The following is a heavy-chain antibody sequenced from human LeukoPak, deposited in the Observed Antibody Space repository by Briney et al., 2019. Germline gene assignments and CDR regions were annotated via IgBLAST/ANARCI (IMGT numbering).Heavy chain of an antibody. CDR2: ISSTVITT. CDR3: ARSVYNWNDVDY. V-gene: IGHV3-11*01. CDR1: GFTFSDYY. J-gene: IGHJ4*02. Sequence: GGSLRLSCAASGFTFSDYYMSWIRQAPGKGLEWVSYISSTVITTYYADSVKGRFTISRDNAKNSLYLQMNSLRAEDAAVYYCARSVYNWNDVDYWGQGTLVTVSS. D-gene: IGHD1-20*01.